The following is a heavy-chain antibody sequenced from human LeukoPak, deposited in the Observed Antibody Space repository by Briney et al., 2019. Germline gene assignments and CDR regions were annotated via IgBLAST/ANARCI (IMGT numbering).Heavy chain of an antibody. J-gene: IGHJ6*03. CDR2: ISGSGGST. V-gene: IGHV3-23*01. CDR3: AKSPLLHDYSLYSHYYMDV. D-gene: IGHD4-11*01. Sequence: AGGSLRLSCAASGFTFSSYAMSWVRQAPGKGLEWVSAISGSGGSTYYADSVKGRFTISRDNSKNTLYLQMNSLRAEDTAVYYCAKSPLLHDYSLYSHYYMDVWGKGTTVTVSS. CDR1: GFTFSSYA.